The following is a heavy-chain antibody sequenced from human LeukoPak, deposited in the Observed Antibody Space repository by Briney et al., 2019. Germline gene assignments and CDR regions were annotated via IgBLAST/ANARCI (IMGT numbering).Heavy chain of an antibody. D-gene: IGHD3-22*01. J-gene: IGHJ4*02. CDR2: INHSGST. CDR3: ARGRDYYDSSGYIDY. V-gene: IGHV4-34*01. CDR1: GGSFSGYY. Sequence: SETLSLTCAVYGGSFSGYYWSWIRQPPGKGLEWIGEINHSGSTNYNPSLKSRVTISVDTSKNQLSLKLSSVTAADTAVYYCARGRDYYDSSGYIDYWGQGTLVTVSS.